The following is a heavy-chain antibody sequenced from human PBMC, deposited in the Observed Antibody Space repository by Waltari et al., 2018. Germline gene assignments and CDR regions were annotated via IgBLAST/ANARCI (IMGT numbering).Heavy chain of an antibody. D-gene: IGHD3-10*01. J-gene: IGHJ6*03. V-gene: IGHV1-3*03. CDR1: GYTFTSYA. Sequence: QVQLVQSGAEVKKPGASVKVSCKASGYTFTSYAMHWVRQAPGQRLEWMGWINAGNGNTKYSQEFQGRVTITRDTSASTAYMELSSLRSEDMAVYYCARGVRGALSVWYMDVWGKGTTVTVSS. CDR3: ARGVRGALSVWYMDV. CDR2: INAGNGNT.